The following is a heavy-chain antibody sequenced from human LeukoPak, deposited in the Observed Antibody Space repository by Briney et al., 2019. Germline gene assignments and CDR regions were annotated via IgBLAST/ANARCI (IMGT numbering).Heavy chain of an antibody. V-gene: IGHV3-15*01. CDR1: SNSY. Sequence: SNSYWGWIRQPPGKGLEWVGRIKSKTDGGTTDYAAPVKGRFTISRDDSKNTLYLEMNSLKTEDTAVYYCTTRGSDSGCPFFWGQGTLVTVSS. J-gene: IGHJ4*02. CDR2: IKSKTDGGTT. D-gene: IGHD3-10*01. CDR3: TTRGSDSGCPFF.